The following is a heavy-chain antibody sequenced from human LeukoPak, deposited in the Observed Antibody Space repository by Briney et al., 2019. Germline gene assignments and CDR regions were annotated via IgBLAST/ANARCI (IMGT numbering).Heavy chain of an antibody. V-gene: IGHV3-7*03. CDR2: IKQVGGSI. CDR3: ARGRGDF. CDR1: GFTFSTSW. Sequence: GGSLRLSCAASGFTFSTSWMNWVRQAPGNGLEWVAQIKQVGGSIYYVDSVKGRFTISRDDAKNSVYLQMNSLRAEDAAVYYCARGRGDFWGQGTMVTVSS. D-gene: IGHD3-10*01. J-gene: IGHJ3*01.